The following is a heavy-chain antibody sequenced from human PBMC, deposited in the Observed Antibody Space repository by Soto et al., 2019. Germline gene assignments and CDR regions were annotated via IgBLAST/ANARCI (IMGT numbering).Heavy chain of an antibody. Sequence: EVQLVESGGGLVQPGGSLRLSCAASGFTFSSYWMSWVRQAPGKGLEWVANIKQDGSEKYYVDSVKGRFTISRDNAKNSLYLQMNSLRAEDTAVYYCARKQTSSITNYGMAVWGQGTTVTVSS. CDR2: IKQDGSEK. CDR3: ARKQTSSITNYGMAV. D-gene: IGHD6-13*01. V-gene: IGHV3-7*01. CDR1: GFTFSSYW. J-gene: IGHJ6*02.